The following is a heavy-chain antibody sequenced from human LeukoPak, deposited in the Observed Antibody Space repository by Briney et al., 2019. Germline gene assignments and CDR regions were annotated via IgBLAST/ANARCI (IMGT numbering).Heavy chain of an antibody. V-gene: IGHV4-4*07. J-gene: IGHJ4*02. CDR1: GGSISSYY. CDR3: ARSKNWNDDFDY. D-gene: IGHD1-1*01. CDR2: IYTSGST. Sequence: SETPSLTCTVSGGSISSYYWSWIRQPAGKGLEWIGRIYTSGSTNYNPSLKSRVTMSVDTSKNQSSLKLSSVTAADTAVYYCARSKNWNDDFDYWGQGTLVTVSS.